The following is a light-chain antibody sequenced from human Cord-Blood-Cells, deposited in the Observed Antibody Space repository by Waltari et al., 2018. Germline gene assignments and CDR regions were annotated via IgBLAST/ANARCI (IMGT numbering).Light chain of an antibody. Sequence: DIVITQSPDSLAVSLVERASINCQSRQSVLYISNNKNYLAWYHKKPGQPPKLLIYWASTRGSGVPDRFSGSRSGTDFTHTISSLPAEDAAVYDCQTYLSTPGPLGAGTKVAIK. CDR3: QTYLSTPGP. CDR1: QSVLYISNNKNY. J-gene: IGKJ4*01. V-gene: IGKV4-1*01. CDR2: WAS.